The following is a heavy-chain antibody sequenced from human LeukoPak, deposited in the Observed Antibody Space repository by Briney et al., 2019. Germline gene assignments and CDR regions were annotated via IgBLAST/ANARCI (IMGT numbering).Heavy chain of an antibody. CDR1: GGSISSYH. Sequence: SETLSLTCSVSGGSISSYHWSWIRQPPGKGLGWIGNIYYSGSTNYNPSLKSRVTIAVDTSKNQFSLKLTSVTAADTAVYYCATLGFCSSGSCYDYYAMGVWGQGTTVTVSS. V-gene: IGHV4-59*12. CDR2: IYYSGST. D-gene: IGHD2-15*01. CDR3: ATLGFCSSGSCYDYYAMGV. J-gene: IGHJ6*02.